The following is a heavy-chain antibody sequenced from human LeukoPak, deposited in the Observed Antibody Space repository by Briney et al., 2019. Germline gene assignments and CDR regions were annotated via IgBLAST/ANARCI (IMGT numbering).Heavy chain of an antibody. J-gene: IGHJ4*02. D-gene: IGHD3-3*01. CDR1: GGSISSYY. Sequence: PSETLSLTCTVSGGSISSYYWSWIRQPPGKGLEWIGYIYYSGSTNYNPSLKSRVTISVDTSKNQFSLKLSSVTAADTAVYYCASASVHYDFWSGYYRPDGYYFDYWGQGTLVTVSS. CDR2: IYYSGST. V-gene: IGHV4-59*12. CDR3: ASASVHYDFWSGYYRPDGYYFDY.